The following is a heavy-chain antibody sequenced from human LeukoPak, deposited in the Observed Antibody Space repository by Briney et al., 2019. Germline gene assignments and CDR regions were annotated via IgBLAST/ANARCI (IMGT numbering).Heavy chain of an antibody. D-gene: IGHD3-10*01. CDR1: GGSFSGYY. V-gene: IGHV4-34*01. J-gene: IGHJ4*02. CDR3: ARAGLGYYGSGSYYIPATLDY. Sequence: SETLSLTCAVYGGSFSGYYWSWIRHPPGKGMEWIGEINHSGSTNYNPYLKSRGPISVETSKNQFSLKLSSVTAAATAGDYYARAGLGYYGSGSYYIPATLDYWGQGTRVTVSA. CDR2: INHSGST.